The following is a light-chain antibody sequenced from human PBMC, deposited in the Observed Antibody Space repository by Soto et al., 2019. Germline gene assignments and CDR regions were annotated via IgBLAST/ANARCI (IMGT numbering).Light chain of an antibody. CDR1: QDIGNF. Sequence: DIQMTQSPSSLSASVGDRVTIACQASQDIGNFLNWYQHKPGKAPKLVIYGAFNLEAGVPSRFSGGGSGTDFTFTISSLQPEDVATYYCQHYDYLSLFGPGTKVDLK. CDR2: GAF. V-gene: IGKV1-33*01. CDR3: QHYDYLSL. J-gene: IGKJ3*01.